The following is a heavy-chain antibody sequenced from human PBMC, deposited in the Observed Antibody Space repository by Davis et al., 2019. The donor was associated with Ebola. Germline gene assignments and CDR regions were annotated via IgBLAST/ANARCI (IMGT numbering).Heavy chain of an antibody. J-gene: IGHJ5*02. CDR2: IYTSGST. V-gene: IGHV4-61*09. CDR1: GGSISSGSYY. Sequence: PSETLSLTCTVSGGSISSGSYYWSWIRQPAGKGLEWIGHIYTSGSTNYNPSLKSRVTISVDTSKNQFSLKLSSVTAADTAVYYCARTAQKAFDPWGQGTLVTVSS. CDR3: ARTAQKAFDP.